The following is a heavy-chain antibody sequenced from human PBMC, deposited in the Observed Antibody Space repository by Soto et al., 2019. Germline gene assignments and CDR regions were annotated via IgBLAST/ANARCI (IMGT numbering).Heavy chain of an antibody. V-gene: IGHV4-38-2*01. Sequence: QVQLQESGPGLVKPSETLSLTCAVSGYSISSGYYWGWIRQPPGKGLEWIGSIYHSGSTYYNPSLKSRVPISVDTSKNQFSLKLSSVTAADTAVYYCARSGAGGNPWFELNYWGQGTLVTVSS. J-gene: IGHJ4*02. CDR2: IYHSGST. D-gene: IGHD2-15*01. CDR1: GYSISSGYY. CDR3: ARSGAGGNPWFELNY.